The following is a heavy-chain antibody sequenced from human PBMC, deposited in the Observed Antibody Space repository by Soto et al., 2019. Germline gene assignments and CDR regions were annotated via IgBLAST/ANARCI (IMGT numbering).Heavy chain of an antibody. CDR1: GFTFSSYW. D-gene: IGHD3-16*02. V-gene: IGHV3-7*01. CDR2: IKQDGGEK. CDR3: ARSKTDDIWGTYRYFFEY. Sequence: EVQLVESGGGLVQPGGSLRLSCVGSGFTFSSYWMSWVRQAPGKGLEWVANIKQDGGEKHYVDSVKGRFTISRDNAKNSLYRQMNSLRDEYTAVYYCARSKTDDIWGTYRYFFEYWGQGTLVTVSS. J-gene: IGHJ4*02.